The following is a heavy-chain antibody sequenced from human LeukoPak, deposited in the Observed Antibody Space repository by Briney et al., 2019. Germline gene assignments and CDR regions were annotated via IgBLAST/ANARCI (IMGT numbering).Heavy chain of an antibody. V-gene: IGHV4-34*01. CDR3: ARGGGAGRAFDI. Sequence: SETLSLTCAVYGGSFSPYYWSWIRQPPGKGLEWIGEINHSGSTNYNPSLKSRVTISVDTSKNQFSLRLSSVTAADTAVYYCARGGGAGRAFDIWGQGTMVTVSS. CDR2: INHSGST. CDR1: GGSFSPYY. D-gene: IGHD1-26*01. J-gene: IGHJ3*02.